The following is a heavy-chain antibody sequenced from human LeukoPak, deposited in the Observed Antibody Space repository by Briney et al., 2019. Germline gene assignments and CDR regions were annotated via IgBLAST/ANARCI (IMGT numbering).Heavy chain of an antibody. V-gene: IGHV1-2*02. CDR2: INPNSGGT. CDR3: ARSTMVRGRSAFDI. Sequence: ASVKVSCKASGYTFTGYYMHWVRQAPGQGLEWMGWINPNSGGTNYAQKFQGGVTMTRDTSISTAYMELSRLRSDDTAVYYCARSTMVRGRSAFDIWGQGTMVTVSS. D-gene: IGHD3-10*01. CDR1: GYTFTGYY. J-gene: IGHJ3*02.